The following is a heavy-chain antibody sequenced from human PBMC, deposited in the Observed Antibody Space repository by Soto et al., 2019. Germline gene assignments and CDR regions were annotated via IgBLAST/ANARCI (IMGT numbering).Heavy chain of an antibody. CDR2: INHSGST. CDR3: ARGRAILLWCGESVDY. J-gene: IGHJ4*02. V-gene: IGHV4-34*01. CDR1: GGSFSGYY. Sequence: QVQLQQWGAGLLKPSETLSLTCAVYGGSFSGYYWSWIRQPPGKGLEWIGEINHSGSTNYNPSLKSRVTISVDTSKNQLALKVSSVTAADTAVYYCARGRAILLWCGESVDYWGQGTLVTVSS. D-gene: IGHD3-10*01.